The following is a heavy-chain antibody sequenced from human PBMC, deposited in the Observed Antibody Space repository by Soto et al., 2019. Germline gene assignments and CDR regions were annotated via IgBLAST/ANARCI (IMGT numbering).Heavy chain of an antibody. CDR1: GGSIRSGGYY. Sequence: QVQLQESGPGLVKPSQTLSLPCTVSGGSIRSGGYYWSWIRQHPGKGLEWIGYISYTGYTYYNPSLKSRTIISVDTSKNQFSLKLSSVTAADTAVYYCARGVLIWGQGTMVTVSS. V-gene: IGHV4-31*03. CDR2: ISYTGYT. J-gene: IGHJ3*02. CDR3: ARGVLI.